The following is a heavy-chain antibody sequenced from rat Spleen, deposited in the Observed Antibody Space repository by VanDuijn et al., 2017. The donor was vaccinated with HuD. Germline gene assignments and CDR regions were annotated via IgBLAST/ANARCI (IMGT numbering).Heavy chain of an antibody. CDR3: ARSGNPYVMDA. J-gene: IGHJ4*01. V-gene: IGHV2-13*01. CDR2: IWSNGDT. Sequence: QVQLKESGPGLVQPSQTLSLTCTVSGFSLSGNGVSWVRQPPGKGLEWMGVIWSNGDTHYNSLLKSRLSISRDISKGQVVLKMNSLQTEYTATYYCARSGNPYVMDAWDQGASVTVSA. D-gene: IGHD3-4*01. CDR1: GFSLSGNG.